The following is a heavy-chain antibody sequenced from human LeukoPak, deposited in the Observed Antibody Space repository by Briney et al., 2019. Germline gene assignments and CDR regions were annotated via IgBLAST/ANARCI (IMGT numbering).Heavy chain of an antibody. CDR2: ISGDGGSA. CDR1: GFTFHDYA. D-gene: IGHD3-10*01. CDR3: AKASSGSSSRPVDY. Sequence: GGSLRLSCVASGFTFHDYAMSWVRQVPGKGLEWVSLISGDGGSASYAGSVKGRFTISRDNRTNSLYLQMNSLRTEATAFYYCAKASSGSSSRPVDYWGQGTLVTVSS. J-gene: IGHJ4*02. V-gene: IGHV3-43*02.